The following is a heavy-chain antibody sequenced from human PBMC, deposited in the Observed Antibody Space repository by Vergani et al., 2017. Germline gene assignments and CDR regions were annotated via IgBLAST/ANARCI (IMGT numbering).Heavy chain of an antibody. CDR3: ATPQTVTTGGMEV. D-gene: IGHD4-17*01. CDR2: VDPEDGET. Sequence: EVQLVQSGAEVKKPWATMKISCKVSGYTFTDHYMHWVKQAPGKGFEWMGLVDPEDGETIYAEKFKGRVTIAADTSTDTAHLELSSLRSEDTAVYYCATPQTVTTGGMEVWGQGTTVIVSS. V-gene: IGHV1-69-2*01. J-gene: IGHJ6*02. CDR1: GYTFTDHY.